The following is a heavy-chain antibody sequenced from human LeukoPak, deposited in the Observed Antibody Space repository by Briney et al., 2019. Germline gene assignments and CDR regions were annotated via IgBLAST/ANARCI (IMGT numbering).Heavy chain of an antibody. CDR2: IYYCGST. J-gene: IGHJ3*02. D-gene: IGHD3-22*01. CDR3: ARDRWYYYDSSGYYYSGAFDI. V-gene: IGHV4-59*01. Sequence: AETLSLTCTVSGGSISSYYWSWIRQPPGKGLEWIGYIYYCGSTNYNPSLKSRVTISVDTSKNQFSLKLSSVTAADTAVYYCARDRWYYYDSSGYYYSGAFDIWGQGTMVTVSS. CDR1: GGSISSYY.